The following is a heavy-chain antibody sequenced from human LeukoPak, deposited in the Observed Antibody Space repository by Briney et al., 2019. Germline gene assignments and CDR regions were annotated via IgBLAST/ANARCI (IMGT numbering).Heavy chain of an antibody. CDR1: GFTFSSYA. D-gene: IGHD6-13*01. CDR2: ISYDGSNK. Sequence: GGSLRLSCAASGFTFSSYAMHWVRQAPGKGLEWVAVISYDGSNKYYADSVKGRFTISRDNSKNTLYLQMNSLRVEDTAVYYCARSRTYSSSWYFDYWGQGTLVTVSS. V-gene: IGHV3-30*04. J-gene: IGHJ4*02. CDR3: ARSRTYSSSWYFDY.